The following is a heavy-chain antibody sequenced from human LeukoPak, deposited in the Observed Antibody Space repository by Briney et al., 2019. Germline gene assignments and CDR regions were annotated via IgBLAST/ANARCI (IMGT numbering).Heavy chain of an antibody. CDR3: GRPRNCDDTCYAFDD. CDR2: IYRGGTT. J-gene: IGHJ4*02. V-gene: IGHV4-38-2*01. Sequence: PSETLSLTCGVAGYSISSGYYWGWSRQAPGEGREWIGRIYRGGTTYYNPSLKSRVTVSIDTSKNESSLELRSVTAADTAVYYSGRPRNCDDTCYAFDDRGQRILVTVSS. CDR1: GYSISSGYY. D-gene: IGHD2/OR15-2a*01.